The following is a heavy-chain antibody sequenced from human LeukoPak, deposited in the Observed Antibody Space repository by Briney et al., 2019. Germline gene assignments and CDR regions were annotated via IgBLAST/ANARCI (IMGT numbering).Heavy chain of an antibody. V-gene: IGHV1-18*01. CDR1: GYTFPGNG. D-gene: IGHD2-15*01. J-gene: IGHJ5*02. Sequence: ASVKVSCKASGYTFPGNGISWVRQAPGQGLEWMGWISTYNDHTNYAQKLQGRVSMTTDTSASTAYMELRSLRSDDTAVYYCARDLGSCSGNSCYRNWFDPWGQGTLVTVSS. CDR3: ARDLGSCSGNSCYRNWFDP. CDR2: ISTYNDHT.